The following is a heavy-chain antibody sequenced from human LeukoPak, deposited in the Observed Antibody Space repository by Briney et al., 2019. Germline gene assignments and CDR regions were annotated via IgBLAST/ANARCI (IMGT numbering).Heavy chain of an antibody. V-gene: IGHV3-23*01. D-gene: IGHD6-19*01. Sequence: GGSLRLSCAASGFTFSGYWTHWVRQAPGKGLEWVASMIPNGRTTYYADSVKGRFTISRDNSRSTLYLQMNSLRADDTALYYCARDRVPDAGWSLDYWGQGTLVTVSS. CDR2: MIPNGRTT. CDR1: GFTFSGYW. CDR3: ARDRVPDAGWSLDY. J-gene: IGHJ4*02.